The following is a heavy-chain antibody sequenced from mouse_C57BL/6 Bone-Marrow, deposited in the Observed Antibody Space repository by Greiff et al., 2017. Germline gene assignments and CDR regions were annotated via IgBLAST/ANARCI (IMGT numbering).Heavy chain of an antibody. J-gene: IGHJ4*01. V-gene: IGHV1-69*01. CDR3: AREGGSRSYALDY. CDR2: IDPSDSYT. Sequence: QVQLQQPGAELVMPGASVKLSCKASGYTFTSYWMHWVKQRPGQGLEWIGEIDPSDSYTNYNQKFKGKSTLTVDKSSSTAYMQLSSLTYEDAAVYYCAREGGSRSYALDYWGQGTSVTVSS. CDR1: GYTFTSYW. D-gene: IGHD1-1*01.